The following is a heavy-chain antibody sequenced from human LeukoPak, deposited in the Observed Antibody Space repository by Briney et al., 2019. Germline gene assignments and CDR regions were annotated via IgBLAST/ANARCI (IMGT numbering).Heavy chain of an antibody. CDR2: INGDGINT. Sequence: PGGSLRLSCAASNFTFSTYAMSWVRQAPGKGLEWVSSINGDGINTYYADSVKGRFTISRDNSKNTLYLQMNSLRVEDTAIYYCTKYPYDSSDYLYYLDCWGQGTLVTVSS. J-gene: IGHJ4*02. CDR1: NFTFSTYA. CDR3: TKYPYDSSDYLYYLDC. D-gene: IGHD3-22*01. V-gene: IGHV3-23*01.